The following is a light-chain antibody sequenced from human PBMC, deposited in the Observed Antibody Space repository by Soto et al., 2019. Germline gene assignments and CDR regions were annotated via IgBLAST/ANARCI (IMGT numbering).Light chain of an antibody. CDR3: SSYTNSSTLVG. V-gene: IGLV2-14*01. CDR1: SSDVGGYHF. Sequence: QSVLTQPASVSGSPGQSITISCTGTSSDVGGYHFVSWYQHHPGKAPKLIIYEVSNRPSGVSNRFSASKSGNTASLTISGLQAEDEADYYCSSYTNSSTLVGFGGGTKLTVL. J-gene: IGLJ2*01. CDR2: EVS.